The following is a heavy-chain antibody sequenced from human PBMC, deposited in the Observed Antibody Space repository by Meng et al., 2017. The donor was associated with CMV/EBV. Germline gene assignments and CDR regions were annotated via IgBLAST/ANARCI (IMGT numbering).Heavy chain of an antibody. CDR2: INSDGSST. J-gene: IGHJ6*02. CDR3: AREDYYYYYGMDV. CDR1: GLTFSSYW. V-gene: IGHV3-74*01. Sequence: GESLKISCAASGLTFSSYWMHWVRQAPGTGLVWVSRINSDGSSTSYADSVKGRFTISRDNAKNTLYLQMNSLRAEDTAVYYCAREDYYYYYGMDVWGQGTTVTVSS.